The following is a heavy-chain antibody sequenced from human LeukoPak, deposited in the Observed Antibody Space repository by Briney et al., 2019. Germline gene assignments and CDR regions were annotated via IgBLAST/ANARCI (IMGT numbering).Heavy chain of an antibody. J-gene: IGHJ4*02. D-gene: IGHD6-19*01. CDR1: GXTFGTYS. V-gene: IGHV3-21*01. CDR3: ARDGTVAGDFDY. CDR2: ISSSSSYI. Sequence: PGGSLRLSCAASGXTFGTYSMNWVRQAPGKGLEWVSSISSSSSYIYYEDSVKGRFTISRDNAKNSLYLQMNSLRGEDTAVYYCARDGTVAGDFDYWGQGTLVTVSS.